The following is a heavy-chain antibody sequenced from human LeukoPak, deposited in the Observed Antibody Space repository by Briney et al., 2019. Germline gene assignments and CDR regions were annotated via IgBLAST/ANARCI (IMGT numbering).Heavy chain of an antibody. CDR3: ARDGPPMVRGVITAFDI. Sequence: SCKAAGYTVTSYGISWVRQAPGQGGGWRGWIXAYNGNTNYAQKLQGRVTMTTDTSTSTAHMELRSLRSDDTAVYYCARDGPPMVRGVITAFDIWGQGTMVTVSS. CDR1: GYTVTSYG. D-gene: IGHD3-10*01. J-gene: IGHJ3*02. CDR2: IXAYNGNT. V-gene: IGHV1-18*04.